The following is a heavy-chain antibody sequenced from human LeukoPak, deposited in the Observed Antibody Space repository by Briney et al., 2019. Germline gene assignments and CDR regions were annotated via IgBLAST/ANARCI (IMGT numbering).Heavy chain of an antibody. CDR3: ARWVTHYDSSGYY. J-gene: IGHJ4*02. CDR2: ISYDGSNK. D-gene: IGHD3-22*01. Sequence: GGSLRLSCAASGFTFSSYAMHWVRQAPGKGLEWEAVISYDGSNKYYADSVKGRFTISRDNSKNTLYLQMNSLRVEDTAVYYCARWVTHYDSSGYYWGQGTLVTVSS. V-gene: IGHV3-30*04. CDR1: GFTFSSYA.